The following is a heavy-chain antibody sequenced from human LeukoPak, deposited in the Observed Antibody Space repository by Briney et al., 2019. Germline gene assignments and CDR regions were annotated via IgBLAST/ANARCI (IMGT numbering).Heavy chain of an antibody. CDR2: ISAYNGNT. CDR3: ARKYDILTGYDNWFDP. J-gene: IGHJ5*02. V-gene: IGHV1-18*01. Sequence: ASVKVSCKASGYTFTSYGISWVRQAPGQGLEWMGWISAYNGNTNYAQKLQGRVTMTTDTSTSTAYMELSSLRSDDTAVYFCARKYDILTGYDNWFDPWGQGTLVTVSS. D-gene: IGHD3-9*01. CDR1: GYTFTSYG.